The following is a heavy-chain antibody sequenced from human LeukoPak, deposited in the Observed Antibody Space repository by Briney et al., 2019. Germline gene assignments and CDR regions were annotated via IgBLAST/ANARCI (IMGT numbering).Heavy chain of an antibody. J-gene: IGHJ6*02. CDR1: GFTFISYD. CDR2: ISYDGSNK. D-gene: IGHD2-8*01. V-gene: IGHV3-30*18. Sequence: GGSLRLSCAASGFTFISYDMHWVRQAPGKGLEWVAVISYDGSNKYYADSVKGRFTISRDNSKNTLSLQMHSLRAEDTAVYYCAKSARFCTNDVCYTNYYYGMDVWGQGTTVTVSS. CDR3: AKSARFCTNDVCYTNYYYGMDV.